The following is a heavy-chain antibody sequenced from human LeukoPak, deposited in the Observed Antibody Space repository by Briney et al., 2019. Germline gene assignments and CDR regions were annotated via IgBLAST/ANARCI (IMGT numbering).Heavy chain of an antibody. V-gene: IGHV3-48*04. Sequence: GGSLRLSCAASGFTFSSYSMNWVRQAPGKGLEWVSYISSSSSTIYYADSVEGRFTISRDNAKNSLYLQMNSLRAEDTAVYYCARDALYSSGWCDYWGQGTLVTVSS. D-gene: IGHD6-19*01. CDR3: ARDALYSSGWCDY. CDR2: ISSSSSTI. CDR1: GFTFSSYS. J-gene: IGHJ4*02.